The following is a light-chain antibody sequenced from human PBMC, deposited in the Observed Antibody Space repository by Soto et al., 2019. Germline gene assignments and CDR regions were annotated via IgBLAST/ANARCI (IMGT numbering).Light chain of an antibody. Sequence: VVMTQSPLSLPVTLGQPASISCRSSQSLVSSDGNTYVNWFQQRPGQSPRRLIYNVSNRDSGVPVRFSGSGSGTDFTLKISRVEAEDVGVYYCMQGTHWPPTFGGGTKVEIK. V-gene: IGKV2-30*01. J-gene: IGKJ4*01. CDR2: NVS. CDR1: QSLVSSDGNTY. CDR3: MQGTHWPPT.